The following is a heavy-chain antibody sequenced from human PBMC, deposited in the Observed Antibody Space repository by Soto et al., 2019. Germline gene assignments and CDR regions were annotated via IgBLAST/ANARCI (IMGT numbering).Heavy chain of an antibody. CDR1: VFTFNSYW. D-gene: IGHD6-19*01. J-gene: IGHJ4*02. Sequence: GGSLRLSCAASVFTFNSYWMRWVRQSPGKGLEWVANIKQDGSEKYYVDSVKGRFTISRDNAKNSLYLQMNRLRAEDTAVYYCARSAAVAGDYWGQGTLVTVSS. V-gene: IGHV3-7*01. CDR3: ARSAAVAGDY. CDR2: IKQDGSEK.